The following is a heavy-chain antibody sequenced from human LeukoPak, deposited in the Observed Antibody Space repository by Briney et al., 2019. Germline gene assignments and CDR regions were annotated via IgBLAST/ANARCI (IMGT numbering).Heavy chain of an antibody. J-gene: IGHJ6*04. V-gene: IGHV1-3*01. D-gene: IGHD4-23*01. Sequence: ASVKVSCKASGYTFTSYAMHWVRQAPGQRLEWMGWINAGNGNTKYSQKFQGRVTITRDTSASTASMELSSLRSEDTAVYYCAGKRKPDYYGMDVWGKGTTVTVSS. CDR2: INAGNGNT. CDR1: GYTFTSYA. CDR3: AGKRKPDYYGMDV.